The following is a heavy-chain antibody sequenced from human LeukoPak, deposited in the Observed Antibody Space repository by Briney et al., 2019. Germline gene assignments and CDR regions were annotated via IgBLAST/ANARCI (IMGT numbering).Heavy chain of an antibody. CDR1: GYTFTSYY. D-gene: IGHD3-3*01. J-gene: IGHJ4*02. Sequence: GASVKVSCKASGYTFTSYYMHWVRQAPGQGLEWMGIINPSGGSTSYAQKFQGRVTMTRDTSISTAYMELSRLRSDDTAVYYCARYGSGSEFDYWGQGTLVTVSS. V-gene: IGHV1-46*01. CDR3: ARYGSGSEFDY. CDR2: INPSGGST.